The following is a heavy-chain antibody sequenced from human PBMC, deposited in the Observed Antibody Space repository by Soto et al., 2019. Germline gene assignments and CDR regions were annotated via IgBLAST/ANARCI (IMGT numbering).Heavy chain of an antibody. V-gene: IGHV1-3*01. Sequence: SVKVSCKASGYTFARYTMNWVRQAPGQRLEWMGWINPDNGNTKSSQKFQDRVIITRDTSASTAYMDLSSLRSEDTAVYYCARGIATGQLDPWGQGTLVTVSS. D-gene: IGHD2-15*01. J-gene: IGHJ5*02. CDR3: ARGIATGQLDP. CDR2: INPDNGNT. CDR1: GYTFARYT.